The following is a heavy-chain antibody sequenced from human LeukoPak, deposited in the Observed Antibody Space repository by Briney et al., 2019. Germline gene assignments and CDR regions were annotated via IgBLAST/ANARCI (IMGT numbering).Heavy chain of an antibody. J-gene: IGHJ6*04. CDR1: GFTVSSND. V-gene: IGHV3-53*01. CDR3: AELGITMIGGV. Sequence: GGSLRLSCAASGFTVSSNDMSWVRQAPGKGLECISVIYSGGSADYADSVKGRLTISRDNAKNSLYLQMNSLRAEDTAVYYCAELGITMIGGVWGKGTTVTISS. D-gene: IGHD3-10*02. CDR2: IYSGGSA.